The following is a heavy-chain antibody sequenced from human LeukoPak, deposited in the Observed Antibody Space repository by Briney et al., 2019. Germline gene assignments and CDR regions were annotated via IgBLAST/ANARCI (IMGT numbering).Heavy chain of an antibody. CDR3: AAARQYYSGSRSYTAAFDI. CDR2: ILYGGSP. J-gene: IGHJ3*02. V-gene: IGHV4-30-4*01. D-gene: IGHD3-10*01. Sequence: SQTLSLTCSVSGGSISSGDYHWSWIRQPPGKGLEWIGYILYGGSPYYSPSLKSRVTISVDTSTHQFSLQLSSVTAADTAVYYCAAARQYYSGSRSYTAAFDIWGQGTLVTVSS. CDR1: GGSISSGDYH.